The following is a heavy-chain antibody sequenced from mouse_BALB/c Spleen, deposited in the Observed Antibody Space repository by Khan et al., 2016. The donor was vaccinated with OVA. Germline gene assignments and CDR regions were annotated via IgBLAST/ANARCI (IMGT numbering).Heavy chain of an antibody. V-gene: IGHV1S81*02. CDR1: GYTFTSYW. Sequence: QVQLKQPGAELVKAGASVKMSCKASGYTFTSYWMHWVKQRLGQGLEWFAETNPTNGRTYYNEKFKSKATLTVDNSSSTAYMLLSGRTFEDSAVYYCARIKKIVATYVDYWGQGTTLTVSS. J-gene: IGHJ2*01. CDR2: TNPTNGRT. D-gene: IGHD1-1*01. CDR3: ARIKKIVATYVDY.